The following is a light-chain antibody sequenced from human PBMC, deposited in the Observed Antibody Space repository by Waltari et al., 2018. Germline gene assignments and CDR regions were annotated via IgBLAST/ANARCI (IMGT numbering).Light chain of an antibody. Sequence: QSVLTQPPSASGPPGRRVTISCSGTISTIGIKTVNCYQQFPGSAPKLLIFSPTQRPSGVPDRFSASKSGTSASLAINGLQAADEADYYCGAWDDGVKEWVFGGGTKLTVL. CDR1: ISTIGIKT. V-gene: IGLV1-44*01. CDR3: GAWDDGVKEWV. J-gene: IGLJ3*02. CDR2: SPT.